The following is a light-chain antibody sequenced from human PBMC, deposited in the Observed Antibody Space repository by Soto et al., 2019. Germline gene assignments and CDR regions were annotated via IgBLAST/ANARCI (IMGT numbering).Light chain of an antibody. V-gene: IGLV2-14*01. J-gene: IGLJ3*02. CDR3: SSYTSSSTVV. CDR2: DVT. CDR1: SSDVGAYNY. Sequence: QSALTQPASVSGSPGQSVTISCSGSSSDVGAYNYVSWYQRHPGKAPKLMIYDVTNRPSGVSNRLSGSKSGNTASLTISGLQAEDEADYFCSSYTSSSTVVFGGGTKLTVL.